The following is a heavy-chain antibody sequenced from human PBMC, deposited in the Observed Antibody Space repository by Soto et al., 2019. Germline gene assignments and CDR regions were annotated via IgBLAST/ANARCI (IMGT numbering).Heavy chain of an antibody. CDR3: ARGYTSRAAPDGFDP. D-gene: IGHD6-6*01. Sequence: PSETLSLTCAVSGGSISSSNWWSWVRQPPGKGLEWIGEIYHSGSTNYNPSLKSRVTISVDKSKNQFSLKLSSVTAADTAVYYCARGYTSRAAPDGFDPWGQGTLVTVSS. CDR2: IYHSGST. CDR1: GGSISSSNW. J-gene: IGHJ5*02. V-gene: IGHV4-4*02.